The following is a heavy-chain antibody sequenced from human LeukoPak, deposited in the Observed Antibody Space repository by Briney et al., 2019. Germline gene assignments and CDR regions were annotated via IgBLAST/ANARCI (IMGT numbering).Heavy chain of an antibody. CDR2: ISSSGANT. J-gene: IGHJ4*02. CDR3: AKGASGSSGWFGDY. Sequence: PGGSLRLSCAASGFTFRSYAMTWVRQAPGKGLEWVSTISSSGANTYYADSVKGLFTISRDNSKNTLYPQLNSLRAEDSAIYYCAKGASGSSGWFGDYWGQGTQVTVSS. V-gene: IGHV3-23*01. CDR1: GFTFRSYA. D-gene: IGHD6-19*01.